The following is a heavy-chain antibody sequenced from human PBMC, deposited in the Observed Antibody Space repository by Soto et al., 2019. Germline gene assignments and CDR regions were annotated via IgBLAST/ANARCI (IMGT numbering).Heavy chain of an antibody. CDR1: GFTFSSYG. D-gene: IGHD2-21*02. J-gene: IGHJ3*02. Sequence: GGSLRLSCAASGFTFSSYGMHWVRQAPGKGLEWVAVISYDGSNKYYADSVKGRFTISRDNSKNTLYLQMNSLRAEDTAVYYCAKEGCGGDCHDAFDIWGQGTMVTVSS. CDR3: AKEGCGGDCHDAFDI. CDR2: ISYDGSNK. V-gene: IGHV3-30*18.